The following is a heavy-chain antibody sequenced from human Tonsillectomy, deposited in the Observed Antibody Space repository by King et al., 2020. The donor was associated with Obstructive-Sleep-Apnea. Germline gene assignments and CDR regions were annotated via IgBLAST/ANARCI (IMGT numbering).Heavy chain of an antibody. D-gene: IGHD5-18*01. J-gene: IGHJ4*02. Sequence: VQLVQSGGGLVQPGGSLRLSCAASGFTFSSYAMSWVRQAPGKGLEWVSAISGSGGSTYYADSVKGEFTISRDNSKNTLYLKMNSLRAGDTAVYYCAKDPTAMVRSNYFDYWGQGTLVTVSS. CDR2: ISGSGGST. V-gene: IGHV3-23*04. CDR3: AKDPTAMVRSNYFDY. CDR1: GFTFSSYA.